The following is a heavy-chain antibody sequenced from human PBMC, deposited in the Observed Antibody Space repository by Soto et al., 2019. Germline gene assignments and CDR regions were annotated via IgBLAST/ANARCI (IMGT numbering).Heavy chain of an antibody. CDR3: ARSHDYGAVGSDY. CDR2: INSDGSIT. J-gene: IGHJ4*02. Sequence: EVQLVESGGGLVQPGGSLRLSCAASGFTFSTYWLHWVRQAPGKGLVWVSRINSDGSITNYADSVKGRFTISRDNAKNTLYLQMNSLRAEDTAVYYCARSHDYGAVGSDYWGQGTLVTVSS. V-gene: IGHV3-74*01. CDR1: GFTFSTYW. D-gene: IGHD4-17*01.